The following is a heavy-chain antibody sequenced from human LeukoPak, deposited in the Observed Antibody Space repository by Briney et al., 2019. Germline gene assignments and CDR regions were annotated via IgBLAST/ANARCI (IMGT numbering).Heavy chain of an antibody. CDR2: IYYSGSP. Sequence: SETLSLTCTVSGGSISSYYWSWIRQPPGKGLEWIGYIYYSGSPNYNPSLKSRVTISVDTSKNQFSLKLSSVTAADTAVYYCARGESSGSNWFDPWGQGTLVTVSS. CDR1: GGSISSYY. CDR3: ARGESSGSNWFDP. V-gene: IGHV4-59*08. D-gene: IGHD3-22*01. J-gene: IGHJ5*02.